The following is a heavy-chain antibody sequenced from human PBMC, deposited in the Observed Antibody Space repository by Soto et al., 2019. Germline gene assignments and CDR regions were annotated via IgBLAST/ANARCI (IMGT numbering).Heavy chain of an antibody. J-gene: IGHJ4*02. V-gene: IGHV3-7*01. Sequence: EVQLVESGGGLVQPGGSLRLSCAASGFTFSIYWMSWVRQAPGKGLEWVGNIKQDGSEKYYVDSVKGRVTISRDNSKNSLYLQMNSLRAEDTAVYYCASHSSGWYGLMGYWGQGTLVTVSS. CDR2: IKQDGSEK. D-gene: IGHD6-19*01. CDR3: ASHSSGWYGLMGY. CDR1: GFTFSIYW.